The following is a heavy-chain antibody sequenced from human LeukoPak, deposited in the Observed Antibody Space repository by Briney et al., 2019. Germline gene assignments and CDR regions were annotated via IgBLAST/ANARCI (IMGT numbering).Heavy chain of an antibody. D-gene: IGHD3-10*01. Sequence: GGSLRLSCAASGFTFFTYGMHWLRQAPGKGLEWVAVIWYDGSNKHYADSVKGRFTISRDNSKSTLFLEMNSLRAEDTAVYYCASVIRGFGALDYWGQGTLVTVSS. CDR2: IWYDGSNK. J-gene: IGHJ4*02. V-gene: IGHV3-33*01. CDR1: GFTFFTYG. CDR3: ASVIRGFGALDY.